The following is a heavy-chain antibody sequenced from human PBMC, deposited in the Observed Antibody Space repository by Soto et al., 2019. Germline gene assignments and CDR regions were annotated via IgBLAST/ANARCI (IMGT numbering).Heavy chain of an antibody. CDR2: IVVGSGNT. D-gene: IGHD6-19*01. J-gene: IGHJ4*02. V-gene: IGHV1-58*01. CDR3: AALRVKYSSGWYEVDY. Sequence: SVKVSCKASGFTFTSSAVQWVRQARGQRLEWIGWIVVGSGNTNYAQKFQERVTITRDMSTSTAYMELSSLRSEDTAVYYCAALRVKYSSGWYEVDYWGQGTLVTVSS. CDR1: GFTFTSSA.